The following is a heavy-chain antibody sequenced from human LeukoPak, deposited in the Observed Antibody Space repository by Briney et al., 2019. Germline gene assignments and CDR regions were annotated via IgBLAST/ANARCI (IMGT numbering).Heavy chain of an antibody. CDR1: KFTFSIYA. D-gene: IGHD3-10*01. J-gene: IGHJ5*01. Sequence: GGSLRLSCAASKFTFSIYAMSWVRQAPGKGLEWVSSITSAGGTTWYAGSVKGRFTISRDNSRNTVYLQMNSLRVEDTAVYYCAKDRPNYYGTDGHYYRRDGDSWGQGTLVTVSS. V-gene: IGHV3-23*01. CDR3: AKDRPNYYGTDGHYYRRDGDS. CDR2: ITSAGGTT.